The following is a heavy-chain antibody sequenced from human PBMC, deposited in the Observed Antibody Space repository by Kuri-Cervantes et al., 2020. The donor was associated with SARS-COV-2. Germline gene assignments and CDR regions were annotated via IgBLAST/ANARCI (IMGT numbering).Heavy chain of an antibody. J-gene: IGHJ4*02. Sequence: GGSLRLSCKGSGYSFTSYWIGWVRQMPGKGLEWMGINYPGDSDTRYSPSFQGQVTISADKSISTAYLQWSSLKASDTAMYYCARRASSSWNYWGQGTLVTVSS. V-gene: IGHV5-51*01. CDR1: GYSFTSYW. CDR3: ARRASSSWNY. CDR2: NYPGDSDT. D-gene: IGHD6-13*01.